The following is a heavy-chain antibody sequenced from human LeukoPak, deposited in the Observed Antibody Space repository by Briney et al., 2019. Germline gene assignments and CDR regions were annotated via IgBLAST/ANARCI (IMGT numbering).Heavy chain of an antibody. CDR1: GYTFTGYY. D-gene: IGHD6-13*01. V-gene: IGHV1-2*02. CDR2: INPNSGGT. CDR3: ARGPMYSTSYYAPDY. J-gene: IGHJ4*02. Sequence: ASVKVSCKASGYTFTGYYMHWVRQAPGQGLEWMGWINPNSGGTNYAQKFQGRVTMTRDTSTGTAYIELRSLRSDDTAVYYCARGPMYSTSYYAPDYWGQGTPVTVSS.